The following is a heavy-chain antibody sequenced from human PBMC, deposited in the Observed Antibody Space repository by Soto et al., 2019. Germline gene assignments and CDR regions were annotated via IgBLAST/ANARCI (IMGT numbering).Heavy chain of an antibody. V-gene: IGHV1-24*01. J-gene: IGHJ5*02. CDR3: ATALSRVGATFGP. CDR2: FDPEDGGT. CDR1: GYTLTELS. Sequence: GASVKVSCKVSGYTLTELSMNWVRRAPGKGLEWMAAFDPEDGGTTYAQKFQGRVTMTEDTSTDTAYMEVSGLRSEDTAVYYCATALSRVGATFGPWGQGTLVTVSS. D-gene: IGHD1-26*01.